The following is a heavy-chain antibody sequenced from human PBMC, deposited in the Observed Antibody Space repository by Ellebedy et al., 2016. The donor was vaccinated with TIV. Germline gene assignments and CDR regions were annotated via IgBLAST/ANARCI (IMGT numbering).Heavy chain of an antibody. CDR3: ANGPRWDSQFDS. J-gene: IGHJ4*02. V-gene: IGHV1-18*04. D-gene: IGHD1-26*01. CDR2: ISAYNGNT. Sequence: ASVKVSCKASGFTFANYGITWVRQAPGQGLEWMGWISAYNGNTNYAQKLQGRVTMTTDTSARTAYMDLRSLRSDDTAVYYCANGPRWDSQFDSWGQGTLVTVSS. CDR1: GFTFANYG.